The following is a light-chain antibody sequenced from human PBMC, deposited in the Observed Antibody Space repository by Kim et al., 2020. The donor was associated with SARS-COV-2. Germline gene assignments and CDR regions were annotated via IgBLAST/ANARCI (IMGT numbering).Light chain of an antibody. V-gene: IGKV1-8*01. CDR2: AAS. J-gene: IGKJ4*01. CDR1: QGISSY. CDR3: QQYYSYPHT. Sequence: SASTGDSVPITCRASQGISSYLAWYQQKPGKAPKLLIYAASTLQSGVPSRFSGSGSGTDFTLTISCLQSEDFATYYWQQYYSYPHTFGGGTKLEI.